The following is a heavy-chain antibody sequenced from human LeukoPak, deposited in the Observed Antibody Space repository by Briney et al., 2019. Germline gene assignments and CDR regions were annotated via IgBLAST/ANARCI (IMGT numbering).Heavy chain of an antibody. D-gene: IGHD6-13*01. CDR3: ARVYGVIAAAGHDY. Sequence: GASVKVSCKASGYTFTSYGISWVRQAPGQGLEWMGWISAYIGNTNYAQKLQGRVTMTTDTSTSTAYMELRSLRSDDTAVYYCARVYGVIAAAGHDYWGQGTLVTVSS. CDR2: ISAYIGNT. J-gene: IGHJ4*02. V-gene: IGHV1-18*01. CDR1: GYTFTSYG.